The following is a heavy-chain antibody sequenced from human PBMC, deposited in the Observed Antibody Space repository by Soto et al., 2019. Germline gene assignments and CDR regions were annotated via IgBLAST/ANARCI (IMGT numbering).Heavy chain of an antibody. D-gene: IGHD2-2*02. CDR2: INAGNGNT. CDR3: AKSATVQAAIAY. Sequence: QVQLVQSGAEVKKPGASVKVSCKASGYTFTSYAMHWVRQAPGQRLEWMGWINAGNGNTKDSQKFQGRVTITRDTSASTAYMELSSLRSEDTSVYYCAKSATVQAAIAYWGQGTLVTVSS. CDR1: GYTFTSYA. V-gene: IGHV1-3*01. J-gene: IGHJ4*02.